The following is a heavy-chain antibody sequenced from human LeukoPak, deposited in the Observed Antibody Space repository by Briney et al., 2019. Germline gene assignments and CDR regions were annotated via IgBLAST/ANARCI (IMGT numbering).Heavy chain of an antibody. V-gene: IGHV4-39*01. CDR2: IYYTGTT. CDR3: ARHDYYGSLNWFDP. Sequence: SVTLSLTCIVSGGSLNSPNYYWGWIRQPPGKGLVWNGTIYYTGTTYYTPLLKSRLTMSVDTSKNQFSLKLTSVTAADTAVYYCARHDYYGSLNWFDPWGQGTLITVSS. D-gene: IGHD3-10*01. J-gene: IGHJ5*02. CDR1: GGSLNSPNYY.